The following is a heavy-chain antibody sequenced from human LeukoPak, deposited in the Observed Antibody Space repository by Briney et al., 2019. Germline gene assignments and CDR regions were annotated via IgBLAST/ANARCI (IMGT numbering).Heavy chain of an antibody. Sequence: GGSLRLSCAASGFTFSDYPMNWVRQPPGKGLEWVSYITSRSDTIYYSDSVKGRFSISRDNAKNSLYLQMRSLRVDDTAVYYCSRGGKYSTPDFWGPGALVTVSS. V-gene: IGHV3-48*04. CDR2: ITSRSDTI. J-gene: IGHJ4*02. CDR3: SRGGKYSTPDF. CDR1: GFTFSDYP. D-gene: IGHD2-15*01.